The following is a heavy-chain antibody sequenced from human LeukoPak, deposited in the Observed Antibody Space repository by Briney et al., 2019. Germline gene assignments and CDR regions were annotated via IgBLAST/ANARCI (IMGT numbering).Heavy chain of an antibody. V-gene: IGHV3-21*04. CDR3: AKDRSSVVRGVITSGFDY. D-gene: IGHD3-10*01. CDR2: ISSSSSYI. Sequence: GGSLRLSCAASGFTFSSYSMNWVRQAPGKGLEWVSSISSSSSYIYYADSVKGRFTISRDNAKNSLYLQMNSLRAEDTALYYCAKDRSSVVRGVITSGFDYWGQGTLVTVSS. CDR1: GFTFSSYS. J-gene: IGHJ4*02.